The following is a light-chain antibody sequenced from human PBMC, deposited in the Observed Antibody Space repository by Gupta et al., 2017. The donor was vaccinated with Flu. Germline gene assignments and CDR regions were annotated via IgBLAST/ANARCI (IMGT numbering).Light chain of an antibody. CDR3: QSYDYNLNGAV. CDR1: NSNIGAGYE. V-gene: IGLV1-40*01. Sequence: QSVLTQPHSESVPPVQRMTISCTGSNSNIGAGYEVHWHHQLPRTAPQLLIYGNNIRPSGVPDRFFGSNSGTTASLAITGLQAEDGADYYCQSYDYNLNGAVFGRGTKLTVL. CDR2: GNN. J-gene: IGLJ2*01.